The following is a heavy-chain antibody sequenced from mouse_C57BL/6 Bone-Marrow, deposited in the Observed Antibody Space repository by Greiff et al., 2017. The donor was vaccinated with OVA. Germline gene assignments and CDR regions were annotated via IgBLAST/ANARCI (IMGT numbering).Heavy chain of an antibody. V-gene: IGHV2-2*01. CDR3: AGVGDYDGYYAMDY. Sequence: QVQLKQSGPGLVQPSQSLSITCTVSGFSLTSYGVHWVRQSPGKGLEWLGVIWSGGSTDYNAAFISRLSISKDNSKSQVFFKMNSLQADDTAIYYCAGVGDYDGYYAMDYWGQGTSVTVSS. D-gene: IGHD2-4*01. CDR2: IWSGGST. CDR1: GFSLTSYG. J-gene: IGHJ4*01.